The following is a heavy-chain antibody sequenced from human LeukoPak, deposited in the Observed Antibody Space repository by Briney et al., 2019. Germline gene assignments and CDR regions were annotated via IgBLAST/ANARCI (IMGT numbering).Heavy chain of an antibody. Sequence: ASVKVSCKASGYTFTSYGISWVRQAPGQGLEWMGWISAYNGNTNYAQKLQGRVTMTTDTSTSTAYMELRSLRSDDTAVYYCARTMVRGVIIDWFDPWGQGTLVTVSS. CDR2: ISAYNGNT. D-gene: IGHD3-10*01. CDR1: GYTFTSYG. V-gene: IGHV1-18*01. CDR3: ARTMVRGVIIDWFDP. J-gene: IGHJ5*02.